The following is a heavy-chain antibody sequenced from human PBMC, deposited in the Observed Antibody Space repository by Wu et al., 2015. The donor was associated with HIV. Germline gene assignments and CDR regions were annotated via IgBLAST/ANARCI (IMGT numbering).Heavy chain of an antibody. CDR1: GYTFTGYY. CDR3: ARDYPTVAGAQDVLPQEYNWFDP. CDR2: INPNSGGT. J-gene: IGHJ5*02. V-gene: IGHV1-2*02. D-gene: IGHD6-19*01. Sequence: QVQLVQSGAEVKKPGASVKVSCKASGYTFTGYYMHWVRQAPGQGLEWMGWINPNSGGTNYAQKFQGRVTMTRDTSISTAYMELSRLRSDDTAVYYCARDYPTVAGAQDVLPQEYNWFDPWGQGTLVTVSS.